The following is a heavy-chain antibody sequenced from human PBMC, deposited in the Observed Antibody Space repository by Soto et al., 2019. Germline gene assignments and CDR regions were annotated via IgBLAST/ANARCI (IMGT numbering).Heavy chain of an antibody. CDR3: ARSSGTYPPSRYYYGLDV. CDR1: GYSFTDYH. D-gene: IGHD1-26*01. J-gene: IGHJ6*02. V-gene: IGHV1-2*04. CDR2: INPKSGGT. Sequence: QVQLVQSGAEVKKPGASVKVSCKASGYSFTDYHIHWVRQAPGQGLEWLGRINPKSGGTSTAQKFQGWVTMTTDTSISTASMELTRLTSDDTAIYYCARSSGTYPPSRYYYGLDVWGQGTTVTVSS.